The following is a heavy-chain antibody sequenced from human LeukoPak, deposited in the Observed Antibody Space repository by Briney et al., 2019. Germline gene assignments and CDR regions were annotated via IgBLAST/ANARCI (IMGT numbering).Heavy chain of an antibody. CDR2: IYTSGST. Sequence: PSETLSLTCSVSGGSISSGSDYRSWIRQPAGKGLEWIGRIYTSGSTNYNPSLKSRVTISVDTSKNQFSLKLSSVTAADTAVYYCAGDYDFWSGYPHAYDAFDIWGQGTMVTVSS. V-gene: IGHV4-61*02. CDR3: AGDYDFWSGYPHAYDAFDI. CDR1: GGSISSGSDY. D-gene: IGHD3-3*01. J-gene: IGHJ3*02.